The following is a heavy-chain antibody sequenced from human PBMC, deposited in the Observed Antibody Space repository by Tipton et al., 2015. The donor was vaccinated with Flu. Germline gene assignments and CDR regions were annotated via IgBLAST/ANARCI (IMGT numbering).Heavy chain of an antibody. J-gene: IGHJ4*02. CDR1: GGSISSSTYY. D-gene: IGHD1-26*01. CDR2: IFYSGDT. V-gene: IGHV4-39*01. CDR3: ARLGFSGSCFDY. Sequence: TLSLTCTVSGGSISSSTYYWGWIRQSPGKGLEWIGSIFYSGDTYYNPSLKSRVTISVDTSKNQFSLRLTSVTAADTAVFYCARLGFSGSCFDYWGQGTLVTVSS.